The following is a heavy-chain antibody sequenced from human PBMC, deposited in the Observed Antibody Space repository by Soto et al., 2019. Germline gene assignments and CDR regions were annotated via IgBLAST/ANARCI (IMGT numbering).Heavy chain of an antibody. CDR1: GGSVSSSNYY. V-gene: IGHV4-39*01. CDR3: ARSSHSSNDCLDS. Sequence: SETLSLTCSVSGGSVSSSNYYWVWIRQPPGKGLEFIGSIYYTGSTYYNPSLKSRVTISVDTSKNQFSLKLNSVTAADTSVYYCARSSHSSNDCLDSWGEGTLVTVSS. CDR2: IYYTGST. D-gene: IGHD6-6*01. J-gene: IGHJ4*02.